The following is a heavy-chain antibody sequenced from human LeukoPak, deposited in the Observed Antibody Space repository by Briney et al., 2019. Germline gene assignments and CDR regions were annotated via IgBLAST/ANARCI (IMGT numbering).Heavy chain of an antibody. V-gene: IGHV3-48*03. CDR2: ISSSGSTI. CDR1: GFTFSSYE. J-gene: IGHJ5*02. Sequence: AGGSLRLSCAASGFTFSSYEMIWLRQAPGKGLEWVAYISSSGSTIYYPDSVKGRFTISRDNSKNTLYLQLNILRAKDTALDFCAKDQKWLRLNWFDAWGQGTLVTVSS. CDR3: AKDQKWLRLNWFDA. D-gene: IGHD5-12*01.